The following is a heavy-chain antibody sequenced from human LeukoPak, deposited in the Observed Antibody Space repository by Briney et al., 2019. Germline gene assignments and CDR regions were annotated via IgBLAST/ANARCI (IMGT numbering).Heavy chain of an antibody. CDR3: AKGVWTMYYYDSSGYALTY. Sequence: GGSLRLSCAASGFTFSSYAMSWVRQAPGKGLEWVSGIIGSGASTYYSDSVKGRFTISRDNSKNTLYLQMNSLRAEDTAVYYCAKGVWTMYYYDSSGYALTYWGQGTLVTVSS. V-gene: IGHV3-23*01. CDR1: GFTFSSYA. J-gene: IGHJ4*02. CDR2: IIGSGAST. D-gene: IGHD3-22*01.